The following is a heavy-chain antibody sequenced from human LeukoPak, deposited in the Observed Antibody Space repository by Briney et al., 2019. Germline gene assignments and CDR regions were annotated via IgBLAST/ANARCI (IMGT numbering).Heavy chain of an antibody. CDR1: GGSISSGGYY. CDR3: AREYDYLFDY. V-gene: IGHV4-31*03. D-gene: IGHD5-12*01. CDR2: SYYSGST. J-gene: IGHJ4*02. Sequence: SETLSLTCTVSGGSISSGGYYWSWIRQHPGKGLEWIGYSYYSGSTYYNPSLKSRVTISVDTSKNQFSLKLSSVTAADTAVYYCAREYDYLFDYWGQGTLVTVSS.